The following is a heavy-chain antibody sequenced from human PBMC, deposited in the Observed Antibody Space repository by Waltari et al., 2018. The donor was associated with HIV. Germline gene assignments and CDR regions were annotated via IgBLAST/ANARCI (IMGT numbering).Heavy chain of an antibody. D-gene: IGHD6-13*01. J-gene: IGHJ4*02. CDR3: ASLSGTRRDQGGY. CDR2: INGDGGST. V-gene: IGHV3-74*01. Sequence: EVQLVESGGILVQPGGSLRLSCAASGLTFSTYWMNWVRQAPGKGLVWVSRINGDGGSTDYADSVKGRFTISRDNAKNTLYLQMNSLRADDTAVYYCASLSGTRRDQGGYWGQGTLVIVSS. CDR1: GLTFSTYW.